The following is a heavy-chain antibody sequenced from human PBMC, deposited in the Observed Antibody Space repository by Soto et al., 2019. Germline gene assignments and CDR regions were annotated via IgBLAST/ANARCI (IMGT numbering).Heavy chain of an antibody. CDR3: ARGRYCLTGRCFPNWFDS. V-gene: IGHV4-30-4*01. CDR2: IYKSATT. Sequence: PSETLSLTCSVSGDSISTVDYFWAWVRQPPGQALEYIGYIYKSATTYYNPSFESRVALSLDTSKSQFSLNVTSLTAADTAVYFCARGRYCLTGRCFPNWFDSWGQGTLVTVSS. J-gene: IGHJ5*01. D-gene: IGHD2-15*01. CDR1: GDSISTVDYF.